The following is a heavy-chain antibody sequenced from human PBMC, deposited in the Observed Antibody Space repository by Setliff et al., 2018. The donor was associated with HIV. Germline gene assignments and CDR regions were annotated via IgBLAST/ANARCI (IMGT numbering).Heavy chain of an antibody. CDR2: MNPNSGNT. J-gene: IGHJ4*02. D-gene: IGHD3-22*01. Sequence: ASVKVSCKASGYTFIDYYIHWVRQATGQGLEWMGWMNPNSGNTGYAQKFQGRVTMTRNTSISTAYMELSSLRSEDTAVYYCARGTYDSDYWGQGTLVTVSS. CDR1: GYTFIDYY. V-gene: IGHV1-8*02. CDR3: ARGTYDSDY.